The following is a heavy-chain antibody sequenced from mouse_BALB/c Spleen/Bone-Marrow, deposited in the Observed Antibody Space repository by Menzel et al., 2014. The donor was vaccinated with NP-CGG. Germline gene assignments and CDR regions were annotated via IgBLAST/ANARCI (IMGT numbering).Heavy chain of an antibody. Sequence: EVKLMESGGGLVKPGGSLKLSCAASGFTFSSYAMSWVRQSPEKRLEWVAEISSGGSYTYYPDTVTGRFTISRDNAKNTLYLEMSSLRSEDTAMYYCARDHYGYYTKDYWGQGTSVTVSS. V-gene: IGHV5-9-4*01. D-gene: IGHD1-2*01. J-gene: IGHJ4*01. CDR2: ISSGGSYT. CDR1: GFTFSSYA. CDR3: ARDHYGYYTKDY.